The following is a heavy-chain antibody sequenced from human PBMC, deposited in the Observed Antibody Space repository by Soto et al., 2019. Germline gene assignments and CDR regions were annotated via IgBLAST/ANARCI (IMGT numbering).Heavy chain of an antibody. D-gene: IGHD2-8*01. CDR1: GYTFTTYD. CDR2: ISTYNGNT. J-gene: IGHJ6*02. CDR3: ARDPYHVLMVNAPNLYGMDV. V-gene: IGHV1-18*01. Sequence: QFQLVQSGAEVKKPGASVKVSCKASGYTFTTYDISWVRQAPGQGLEWMGRISTYNGNTNYPQSLKGRLTMTTDTSTTTAYMELRRLRSDDTAVYYCARDPYHVLMVNAPNLYGMDVWGQGTTVTVSS.